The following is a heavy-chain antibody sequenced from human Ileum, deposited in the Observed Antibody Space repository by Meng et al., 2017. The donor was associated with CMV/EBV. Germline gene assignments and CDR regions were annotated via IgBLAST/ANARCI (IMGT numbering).Heavy chain of an antibody. CDR3: ARHERSGGPFTSYVC. Sequence: SETLSLTRIVSGGSVSSGSYYWGWVRQPPGKGLEWIGSFHYGENTHYNPSLKSRVTISVDTSKNHFSLRLSSVSAADTAVYYCARHERSGGPFTSYVCWGQGTLVTVSS. CDR2: FHYGENT. V-gene: IGHV4-39*01. J-gene: IGHJ4*02. D-gene: IGHD3-3*01. CDR1: GGSVSSGSYY.